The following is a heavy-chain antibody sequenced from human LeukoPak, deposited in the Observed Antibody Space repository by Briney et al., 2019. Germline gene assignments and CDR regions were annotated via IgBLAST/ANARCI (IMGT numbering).Heavy chain of an antibody. CDR2: INHSGST. CDR3: ARGPLRGGSYYAPYYFDY. J-gene: IGHJ4*02. CDR1: GGSFSGYY. V-gene: IGHV4-34*01. D-gene: IGHD1-26*01. Sequence: SETMSLTSAVYGGSFSGYYWSLNRQPPWKGLEWIEEINHSGSTNYNPSLKSRVTISVDTSKNQFSLKLSSVTAADTAVYYCARGPLRGGSYYAPYYFDYWGQGTLVTVSS.